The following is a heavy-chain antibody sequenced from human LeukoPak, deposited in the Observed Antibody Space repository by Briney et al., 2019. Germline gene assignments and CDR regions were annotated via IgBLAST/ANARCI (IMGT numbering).Heavy chain of an antibody. V-gene: IGHV1-69*01. CDR2: IIPICGTA. CDR3: ARAKRCWLPGVRLFYYYYMDV. J-gene: IGHJ6*03. Sequence: SVTVSCEASGGTFSSCSISWVRQAPARGREGMGGIIPICGTAHYAQKFQGRVAITADESTSTAYMELSILRSEDTAVYYCARAKRCWLPGVRLFYYYYMDVWGKGTTVTVSS. CDR1: GGTFSSCS. D-gene: IGHD5-12*01.